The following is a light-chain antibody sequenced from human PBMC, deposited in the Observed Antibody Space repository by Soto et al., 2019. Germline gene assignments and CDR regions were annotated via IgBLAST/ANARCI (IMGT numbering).Light chain of an antibody. CDR1: QSVSSN. Sequence: EIVMTQSPPTLSVSQGERATLSCRASQSVSSNLAWYQQKPGPAPRLLIYGASTRATGIPARFSGSGSGTEFTLTISSLQSEDFAVYYCQQYNNWPPLTFGGGTKVDIK. V-gene: IGKV3-15*01. J-gene: IGKJ4*01. CDR3: QQYNNWPPLT. CDR2: GAS.